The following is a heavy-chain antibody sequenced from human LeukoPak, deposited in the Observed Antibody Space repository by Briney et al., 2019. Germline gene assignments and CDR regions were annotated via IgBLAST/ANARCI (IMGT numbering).Heavy chain of an antibody. J-gene: IGHJ5*02. D-gene: IGHD2-2*01. CDR3: AADRVPTDPYKWVDP. CDR2: ITGSGGST. CDR1: GFTFSNYA. V-gene: IGHV3-23*01. Sequence: GGSLRLSCATSGFTFSNYAMSWVRQAPGKGLEWVSTITGSGGSTYYPDSVKGRFTISRDNSKNTLYLQMNSLRAEDTAVYYCAADRVPTDPYKWVDPWGQGTQVIVSS.